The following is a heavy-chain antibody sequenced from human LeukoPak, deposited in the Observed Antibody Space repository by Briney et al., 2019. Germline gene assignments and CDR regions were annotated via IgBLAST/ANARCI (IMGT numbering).Heavy chain of an antibody. V-gene: IGHV3-74*01. CDR3: ARDQRLIYYGLGSRYYYYYMDV. CDR1: GFTFSSYW. CDR2: IKSDGSST. Sequence: GGSLRLSCAASGFTFSSYWMHWVRQGPGKGLVWVSRIKSDGSSTSYADSVKGRFTISRDNAKNSLYLQMNSLRAEDTAVYYCARDQRLIYYGLGSRYYYYYMDVWGKGTTVTVSS. D-gene: IGHD3-10*01. J-gene: IGHJ6*03.